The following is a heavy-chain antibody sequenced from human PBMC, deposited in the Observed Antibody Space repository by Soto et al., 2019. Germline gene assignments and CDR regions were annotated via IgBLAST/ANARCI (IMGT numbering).Heavy chain of an antibody. CDR3: ARGLGYSSSTSCWGV. Sequence: ASVKVSCKASGYTFTGYYMHWVRQAPGQGLEWMGWINPNSGGTNYAQKFQGRVTMTRDTSISTAYMELSRLRSDDTAVYYCARGLGYSSSTSCWGVWGQGTTVTVSS. J-gene: IGHJ6*02. CDR1: GYTFTGYY. V-gene: IGHV1-2*02. D-gene: IGHD2-2*01. CDR2: INPNSGGT.